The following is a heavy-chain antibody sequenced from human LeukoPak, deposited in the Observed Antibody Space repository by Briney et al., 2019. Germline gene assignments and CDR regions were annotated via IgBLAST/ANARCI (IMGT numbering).Heavy chain of an antibody. D-gene: IGHD6-13*01. J-gene: IGHJ4*02. V-gene: IGHV3-21*01. CDR3: ARWSTSWYYFDY. CDR2: ISGSSSFI. CDR1: GFTFSSYN. Sequence: GGSLRLSCAASGFTFSSYNMNWVRQAPGKGLEWVSSISGSSSFIYYADSVKGRFTISRDNAKNSLFLQMNSLRAEDTAVYYCARWSTSWYYFDYWGQGALVTVSS.